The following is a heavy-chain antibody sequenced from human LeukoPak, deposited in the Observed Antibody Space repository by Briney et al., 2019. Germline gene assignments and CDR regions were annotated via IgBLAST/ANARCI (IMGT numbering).Heavy chain of an antibody. J-gene: IGHJ6*04. CDR3: ATAGVYYYGMDV. Sequence: RASVKVSCKASGYTFTSHYMHWVRQAPGQGLEWMGIINPSGGSTSYAQKFQGRVTMTRDTSTSTVYMELSSLRSEDTAVYYCATAGVYYYGMDVWGKGTTVTVSS. D-gene: IGHD3-10*01. V-gene: IGHV1-46*01. CDR1: GYTFTSHY. CDR2: INPSGGST.